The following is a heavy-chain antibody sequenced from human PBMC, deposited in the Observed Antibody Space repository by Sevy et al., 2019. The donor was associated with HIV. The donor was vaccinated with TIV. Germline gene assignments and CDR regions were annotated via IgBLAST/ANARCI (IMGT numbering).Heavy chain of an antibody. CDR3: ARGWGVSYGMDV. J-gene: IGHJ6*02. CDR2: ISSSSSTI. CDR1: GFTFSSYS. D-gene: IGHD3-10*01. V-gene: IGHV3-48*02. Sequence: GGSLRLSCAASGFTFSSYSMNWVRQAPGKGLEWVSYISSSSSTIYYADSVKGRFTISRDNAKNSLYLQMNSLGDEDTAVYYCARGWGVSYGMDVWGQGTTVTVSS.